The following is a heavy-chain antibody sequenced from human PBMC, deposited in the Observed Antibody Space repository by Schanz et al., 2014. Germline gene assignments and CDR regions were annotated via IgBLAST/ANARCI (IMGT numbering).Heavy chain of an antibody. D-gene: IGHD3-10*01. CDR3: ARHRFGVFYYGLDV. CDR2: ISDYNGKT. V-gene: IGHV1-18*01. Sequence: QVQLMQSGPELKRPGASVKVSCTASGYTLKNYGISWVRQAPGLGLEWMGWISDYNGKTNYAQKFQDRVIMSTDRSSSTAYLELRSLTSDDSAIYYCARHRFGVFYYGLDVWGQGTTILDSS. CDR1: GYTLKNYG. J-gene: IGHJ6*02.